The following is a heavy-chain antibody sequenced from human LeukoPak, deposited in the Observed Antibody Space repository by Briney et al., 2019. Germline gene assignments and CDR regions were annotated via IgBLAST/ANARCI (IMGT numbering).Heavy chain of an antibody. CDR2: TSSSDYGT. CDR3: AKAPVTSCRGAYCYPFDS. J-gene: IGHJ4*02. D-gene: IGHD2-21*01. Sequence: PGLSVRLSCAACGFRISKSWETGARQSPGEGREWLSATSSSDYGTYYAVSVGRRHNIPRDNSKNTLYLHMKSVRAEDAAVYYCAKAPVTSCRGAYCYPFDSWGQGTVVSVCS. V-gene: IGHV3-23*01. CDR1: GFRISKSW.